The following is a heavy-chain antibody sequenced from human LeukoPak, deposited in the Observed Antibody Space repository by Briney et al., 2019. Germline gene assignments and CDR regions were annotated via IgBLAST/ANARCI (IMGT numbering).Heavy chain of an antibody. CDR3: AKEQMMYSSSPFDY. D-gene: IGHD6-19*01. V-gene: IGHV3-7*01. Sequence: GGSLRLSCEGSGFTFSNYWMGWVRQAPGKGLQWVANIKTDGSEKYYVDSVKGRFTISRDNAKNSLYLQMNSLRAEDTAVYYCAKEQMMYSSSPFDYWGQGTLVTVSA. CDR2: IKTDGSEK. CDR1: GFTFSNYW. J-gene: IGHJ4*02.